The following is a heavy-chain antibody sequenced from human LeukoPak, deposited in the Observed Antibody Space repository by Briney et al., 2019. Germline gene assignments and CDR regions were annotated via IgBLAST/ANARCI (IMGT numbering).Heavy chain of an antibody. Sequence: GGSLRLSCAASGFTFSSYAMSWVRQAPGKGLEWVSAISGSGGSTYYADSVKGRFTISRDNSKNTLCLQMNSLRAEDTAVYYCAKDRPTLKYYYDSIPLDYWGQGTLVTVSS. CDR1: GFTFSSYA. J-gene: IGHJ4*02. CDR3: AKDRPTLKYYYDSIPLDY. CDR2: ISGSGGST. D-gene: IGHD3-22*01. V-gene: IGHV3-23*01.